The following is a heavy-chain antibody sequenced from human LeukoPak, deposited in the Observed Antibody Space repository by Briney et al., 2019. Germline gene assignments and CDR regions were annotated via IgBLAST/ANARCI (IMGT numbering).Heavy chain of an antibody. CDR3: ARVIEGWAFDI. CDR1: GGSISSGDYY. V-gene: IGHV4-30-4*01. J-gene: IGHJ3*02. CDR2: IYYSGST. D-gene: IGHD1-26*01. Sequence: PSETLSLTCTVSGGSISSGDYYWSWIRQPPGKGLEWIGYIYYSGSTYYNPSLKSRVTISVDTSKNQFSLKLSSVTAADTAVYYCARVIEGWAFDIWGQGTMVTVSS.